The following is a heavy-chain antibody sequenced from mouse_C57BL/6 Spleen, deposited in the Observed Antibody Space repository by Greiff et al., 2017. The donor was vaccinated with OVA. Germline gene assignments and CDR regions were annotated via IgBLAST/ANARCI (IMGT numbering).Heavy chain of an antibody. Sequence: QVQLQQSGAELMKPGASVKLSCKATGYTFTGYWIEWVKQRPGHGLEWIGEILPGSGSTNSNEKFKGKATFTVDTSSNTAYRQLSSLTTTDSAIYNCARGLYYSSSVYYFDYWGQGTTLTVSS. CDR2: ILPGSGST. CDR3: ARGLYYSSSVYYFDY. CDR1: GYTFTGYW. J-gene: IGHJ2*01. V-gene: IGHV1-9*01. D-gene: IGHD1-1*01.